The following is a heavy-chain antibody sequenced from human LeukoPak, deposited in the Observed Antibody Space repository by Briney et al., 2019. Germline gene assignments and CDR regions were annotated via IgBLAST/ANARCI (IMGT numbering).Heavy chain of an antibody. V-gene: IGHV3-15*01. CDR1: EFTFSNAW. CDR3: TAGSYYDFWSGLST. J-gene: IGHJ4*02. CDR2: IKSKTDGGTT. D-gene: IGHD3-3*01. Sequence: RGSLRLSCAASEFTFSNAWMSWVRQAPGKGLEWVGRIKSKTDGGTTDYAAPVKGRFTISRDDSKNTLYLQMNSLKTEDTAVYYCTAGSYYDFWSGLSTWGQGTLVTVSS.